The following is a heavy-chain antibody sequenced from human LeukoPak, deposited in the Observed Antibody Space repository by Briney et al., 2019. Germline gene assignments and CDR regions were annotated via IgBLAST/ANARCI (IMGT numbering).Heavy chain of an antibody. D-gene: IGHD2-15*01. V-gene: IGHV4-39*07. CDR3: ARGYCSGGSCYSGDY. CDR2: IYYSGST. J-gene: IGHJ4*02. Sequence: SETLSLTCTVSGGSISSSNYYWGWIRQPPGKGLEWIGSIYYSGSTYYNPSLKSRVTISVDTSKNQFSLKLSSVTAADTAVYYCARGYCSGGSCYSGDYWGQGTLVTVSS. CDR1: GGSISSSNYY.